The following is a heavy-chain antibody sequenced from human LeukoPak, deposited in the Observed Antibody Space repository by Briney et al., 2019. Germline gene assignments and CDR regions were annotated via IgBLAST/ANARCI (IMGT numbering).Heavy chain of an antibody. J-gene: IGHJ4*02. Sequence: SETLSLTCTVSGGSISGYYWSWIRQPPGKGLEWIGFIYYSGSTKYNPSLKSRVTISVDTSKNQFSLKLTSVTAADTAVYYCHMSLSCRSRTCYGKYWGQGTLVAVSS. CDR2: IYYSGST. D-gene: IGHD2-2*01. V-gene: IGHV4-59*08. CDR1: GGSISGYY. CDR3: HMSLSCRSRTCYGKY.